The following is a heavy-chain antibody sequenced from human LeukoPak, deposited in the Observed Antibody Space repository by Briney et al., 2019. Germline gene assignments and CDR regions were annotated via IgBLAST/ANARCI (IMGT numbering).Heavy chain of an antibody. CDR1: GFTFSSYW. J-gene: IGHJ4*02. D-gene: IGHD6-19*01. CDR2: IKQDGSEK. Sequence: PGGSLRLSCAASGFTFSSYWMSWVRQAPGKGLEWVADIKQDGSEKYYVDSVKGRFTISRDNAKNSLYLQMNSLRAEDTAVYYCARESHPRDLTAVAGTDYWGQGTLVTVSS. V-gene: IGHV3-7*01. CDR3: ARESHPRDLTAVAGTDY.